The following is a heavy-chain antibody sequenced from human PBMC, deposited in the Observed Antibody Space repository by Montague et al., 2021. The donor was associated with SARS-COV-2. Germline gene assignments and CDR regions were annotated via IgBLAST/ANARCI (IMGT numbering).Heavy chain of an antibody. CDR1: GGSFSGYY. D-gene: IGHD3-22*01. CDR2: INHSGST. J-gene: IGHJ4*02. V-gene: IGHV4-34*01. CDR3: ARSREEFTSIAVIITGGMHYFDS. Sequence: SESLSLICAVYGGSFSGYYWSWVRQAPGKGLEWIGEINHSGSTHYNPSLKSRVSMSVDTSKNQFSLKMSSVPAADTAVFYCARSREEFTSIAVIITGGMHYFDSWGQGTLVIVSS.